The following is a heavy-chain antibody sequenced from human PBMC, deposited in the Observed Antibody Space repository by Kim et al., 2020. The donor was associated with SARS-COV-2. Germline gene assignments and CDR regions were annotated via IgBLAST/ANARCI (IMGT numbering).Heavy chain of an antibody. CDR3: ARDPRGYSYGWVDY. Sequence: ADAVKGRFTISRDNAKNALYLQMNSLRAEDTAVYYCARDPRGYSYGWVDYWGQGTLVTVSS. V-gene: IGHV3-11*01. J-gene: IGHJ4*02. D-gene: IGHD5-18*01.